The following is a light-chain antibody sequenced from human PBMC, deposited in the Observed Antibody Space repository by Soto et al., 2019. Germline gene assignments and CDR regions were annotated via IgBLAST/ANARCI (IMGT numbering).Light chain of an antibody. V-gene: IGLV1-44*01. CDR3: AAWDDSLNGYV. CDR1: SSNIGANT. J-gene: IGLJ1*01. CDR2: SHS. Sequence: QSVLTQPPSASGTPGQRVDFSCSGSSSNIGANTVNWYQQLPGAAPKLLIYSHSQRPSGVPDRFSGSKSGTSASLAISRLQSDDEADYYCAAWDDSLNGYVFGSGTKLIVL.